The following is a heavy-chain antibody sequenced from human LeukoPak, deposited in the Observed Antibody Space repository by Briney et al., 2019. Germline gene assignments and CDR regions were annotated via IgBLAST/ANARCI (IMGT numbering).Heavy chain of an antibody. CDR3: AREKEAPGVRVVVIRYYYYMDV. J-gene: IGHJ6*03. Sequence: GGSLRLSCAASGFTFSSYSMNWVRQAPGKGLEWVSSIRNSSSYIYYADSVKGRFTISRDNAKNSLYLQMNSLRAEDTAVYYCAREKEAPGVRVVVIRYYYYMDVWGKGTTVTVSS. CDR1: GFTFSSYS. D-gene: IGHD3-22*01. V-gene: IGHV3-21*01. CDR2: IRNSSSYI.